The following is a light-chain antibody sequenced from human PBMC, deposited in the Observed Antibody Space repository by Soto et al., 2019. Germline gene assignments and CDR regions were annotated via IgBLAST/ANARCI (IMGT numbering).Light chain of an antibody. CDR2: GAS. CDR1: QSVSSSY. V-gene: IGKV3-20*01. Sequence: EIVLTQSPGTLSLSPGERATLSCRASQSVSSSYLAWYQQKPGQAPRLLIYGASSRATGIPDRFSGRGSGTDFTLTISRLEPEDFAVYYCQQYGSSPPATFGQGTKLEIK. J-gene: IGKJ2*01. CDR3: QQYGSSPPAT.